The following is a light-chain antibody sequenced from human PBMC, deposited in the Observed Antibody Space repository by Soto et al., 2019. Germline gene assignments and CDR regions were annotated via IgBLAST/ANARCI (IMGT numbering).Light chain of an antibody. CDR2: AAS. CDR1: QSISNS. Sequence: DIQMTQSPSSLSASVGDRVTITCRASQSISNSLNWSQQKAGHAPKVLIYAASNLQSGAPARFSGSGSGTEFTLTITILQPEDVASEYCQQRSATTYTFGQGTKLEIK. CDR3: QQRSATTYT. J-gene: IGKJ2*01. V-gene: IGKV1-39*01.